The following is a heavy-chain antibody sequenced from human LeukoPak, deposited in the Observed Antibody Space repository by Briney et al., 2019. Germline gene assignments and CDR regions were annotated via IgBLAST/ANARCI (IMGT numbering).Heavy chain of an antibody. J-gene: IGHJ4*02. CDR1: GFTFSSYS. CDR2: ISSSSSYI. V-gene: IGHV3-21*01. Sequence: PGGSLRLSCAASGFTFSSYSMNWVRQAPGKGLEWVPSISSSSSYIYYADSVKGRFTISRDNAKNSLYLQMNSLRAEDTAVYYCAREPYLGELSLFFDYWGQGTLVTVSS. CDR3: AREPYLGELSLFFDY. D-gene: IGHD3-16*02.